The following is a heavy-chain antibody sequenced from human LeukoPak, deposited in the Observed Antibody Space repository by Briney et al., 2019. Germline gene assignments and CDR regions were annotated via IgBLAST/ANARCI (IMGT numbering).Heavy chain of an antibody. CDR1: GGSISSGGYS. D-gene: IGHD3-22*01. V-gene: IGHV4-30-2*01. Sequence: PSQTLSLTCTVSGGSISSGGYSWSWIRQPPGKGLEWIGEINHSGSTNYNPSLKSRVTISVDTSKNQFSLKLSSVTAADTAVYYCARGSSGYYGLYYYYGMDVWGQGTTVTVSS. CDR2: INHSGST. J-gene: IGHJ6*02. CDR3: ARGSSGYYGLYYYYGMDV.